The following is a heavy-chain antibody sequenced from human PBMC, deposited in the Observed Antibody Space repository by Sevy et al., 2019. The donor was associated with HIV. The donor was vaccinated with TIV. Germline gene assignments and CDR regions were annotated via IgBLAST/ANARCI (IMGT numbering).Heavy chain of an antibody. Sequence: SETLSLTCAVSGGSIRSSHWCSWVRQSPGKGLEWIGEIYYSGSRNYNPSLKSRLTISVDTSNNLFSLRLSSVTAADTAVYYCAREEYFYGSGTYGYGMDVWGQGTTVTVSS. V-gene: IGHV4-4*02. CDR2: IYYSGSR. CDR1: GGSIRSSHW. CDR3: AREEYFYGSGTYGYGMDV. J-gene: IGHJ6*02. D-gene: IGHD3-10*01.